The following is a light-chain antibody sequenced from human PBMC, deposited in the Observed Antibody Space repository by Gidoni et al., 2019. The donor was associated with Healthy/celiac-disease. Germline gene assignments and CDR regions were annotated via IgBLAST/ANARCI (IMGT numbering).Light chain of an antibody. J-gene: IGKJ1*01. CDR1: QSISSY. CDR3: QQCYSNPPT. Sequence: DFHMKQSPSSLSASVGDRVTITCRASQSISSYLNWYQQKPGKAPKLLIYEASSLQSGVPSRFSGSGSGTEFTLTISSLQPEDFATYYCQQCYSNPPTFGQGTKVEIK. CDR2: EAS. V-gene: IGKV1-39*01.